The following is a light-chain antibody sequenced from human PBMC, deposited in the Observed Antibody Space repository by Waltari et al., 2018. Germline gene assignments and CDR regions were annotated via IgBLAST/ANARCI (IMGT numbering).Light chain of an antibody. CDR2: QNG. J-gene: IGLJ3*02. CDR1: ELGIRF. CDR3: QAWDRGTWGV. Sequence: SYDLTQPPSVSVSPGQTASITCSGHELGIRFVCWYQQKPGQSPILVIYQNGRRPPGIPGRFSGSNSGNTATRTISGTQAVDEADYYCQAWDRGTWGVFGGGTRLTVL. V-gene: IGLV3-1*01.